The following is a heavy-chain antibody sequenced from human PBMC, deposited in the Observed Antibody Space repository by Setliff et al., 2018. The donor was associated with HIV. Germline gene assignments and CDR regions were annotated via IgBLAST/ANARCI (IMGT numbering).Heavy chain of an antibody. CDR3: ARVFLEWLLYRPDYVMDV. CDR2: IWYDASKK. CDR1: GFTFSSAW. J-gene: IGHJ6*02. V-gene: IGHV3-7*01. Sequence: PGGSLRLSCAASGFTFSSAWMGWVRQAPAKGLEWVALIWYDASKKEYADSVKGRFTISRDNAKNSLYLQMNSLRAEDTAVYYCARVFLEWLLYRPDYVMDVWSQGTTVTVS. D-gene: IGHD3-3*01.